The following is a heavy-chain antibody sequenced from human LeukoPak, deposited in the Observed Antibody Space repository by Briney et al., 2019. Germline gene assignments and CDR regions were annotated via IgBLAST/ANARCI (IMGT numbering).Heavy chain of an antibody. CDR2: INPHSGGT. CDR1: GFTFTGYY. J-gene: IGHJ4*02. CDR3: VREGNELLSKNFDF. V-gene: IGHV1-2*02. Sequence: GASVKVSCKASGFTFTGYYIHWVRQAPGQGLEGMGYINPHSGGTSTPQNFQGRVTMTTDTSISAAYMELSSLISDDTAIYYCVREGNELLSKNFDFWGQGTLVTVSS. D-gene: IGHD1-7*01.